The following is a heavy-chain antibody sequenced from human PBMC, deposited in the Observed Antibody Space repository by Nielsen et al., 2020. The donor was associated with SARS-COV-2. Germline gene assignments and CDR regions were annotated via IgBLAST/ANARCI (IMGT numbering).Heavy chain of an antibody. Sequence: SLKISCAASGFTFSSYGMHWVRQAPGKGLEWVAVISYDGSNKYYADSVKGRFTISRDNSKNTLYLQMNSLRAEDTAVYYCAKPLSGSYYDFFDYWGQGTLVTVSS. CDR2: ISYDGSNK. V-gene: IGHV3-30*18. D-gene: IGHD1-26*01. CDR1: GFTFSSYG. J-gene: IGHJ4*02. CDR3: AKPLSGSYYDFFDY.